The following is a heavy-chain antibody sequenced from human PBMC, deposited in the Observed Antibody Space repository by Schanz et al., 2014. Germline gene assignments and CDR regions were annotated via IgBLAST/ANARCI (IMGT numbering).Heavy chain of an antibody. V-gene: IGHV3-33*08. J-gene: IGHJ6*03. Sequence: QVQLVESGGGVVQPGRSLRLSCAASGFSFSTYAMHWVRQAPGKGLEWVALVWSDGNTKYYVDSVKGRFTISRDNSMNTLHLQMDGLRVEDTAVYYCARDAVAVDAEYCMEVGGKGTPGNV. D-gene: IGHD2-15*01. CDR2: VWSDGNTK. CDR1: GFSFSTYA. CDR3: ARDAVAVDAEYCMEV.